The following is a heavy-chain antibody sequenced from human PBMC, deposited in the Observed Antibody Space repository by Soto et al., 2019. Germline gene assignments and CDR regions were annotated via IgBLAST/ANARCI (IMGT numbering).Heavy chain of an antibody. V-gene: IGHV1-8*01. D-gene: IGHD1-26*01. Sequence: XSVKVSSKAAGYSFTSLDINWVRQTAGQGLEWMRWMQPSTGRTGYAQKFQGRVTMTRDTSINTAYMELTTLTSDDTAFYYCARGVSAGVDYCGQGTLVTVSS. CDR1: GYSFTSLD. CDR2: MQPSTGRT. J-gene: IGHJ4*02. CDR3: ARGVSAGVDY.